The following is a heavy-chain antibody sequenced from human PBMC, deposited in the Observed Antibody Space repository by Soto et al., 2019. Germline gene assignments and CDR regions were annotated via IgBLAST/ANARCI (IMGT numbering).Heavy chain of an antibody. CDR3: ARSSGGNFGIIIEGSNWFDP. CDR2: INPHGGST. J-gene: IGHJ5*02. Sequence: GASVTVSCKAPGDTFTSYYLNWVRQAPGQGLEWMGVINPHGGSTKYAQKFQGRITMTRDTSRSTVYMELSSLRSDDTAIYYCARSSGGNFGIIIEGSNWFDPWGQGTLVTVSS. V-gene: IGHV1-46*01. CDR1: GDTFTSYY. D-gene: IGHD3-3*01.